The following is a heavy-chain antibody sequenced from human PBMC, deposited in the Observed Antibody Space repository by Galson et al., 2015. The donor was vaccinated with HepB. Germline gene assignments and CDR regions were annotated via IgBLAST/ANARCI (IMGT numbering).Heavy chain of an antibody. Sequence: SVKVSCKASGYTFTGYYMHWVRQAPGQGLEWMGWINPNSGGTNYAQKFQGWVTMTRDTSISTAYMELSRLRSDDTAVYYCARAGIAAAGRPYYYGMDVWDQGTTVTVSS. CDR3: ARAGIAAAGRPYYYGMDV. J-gene: IGHJ6*02. D-gene: IGHD6-13*01. CDR1: GYTFTGYY. V-gene: IGHV1-2*04. CDR2: INPNSGGT.